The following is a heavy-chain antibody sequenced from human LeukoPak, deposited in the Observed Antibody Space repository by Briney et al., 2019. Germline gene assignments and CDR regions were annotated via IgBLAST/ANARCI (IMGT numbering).Heavy chain of an antibody. V-gene: IGHV3-21*01. D-gene: IGHD3-3*01. CDR3: ARDRPTGASRLFVVQ. J-gene: IGHJ4*02. Sequence: GGSLRLSCAAPGFTFSSYSMTWVRQAPGKGLEWVSSMSSGSRYIYYADSVRGRFTIPRDNAKNSLYLLMNSLRAEDTAVYYCARDRPTGASRLFVVQWGQGTLVTVPS. CDR2: MSSGSRYI. CDR1: GFTFSSYS.